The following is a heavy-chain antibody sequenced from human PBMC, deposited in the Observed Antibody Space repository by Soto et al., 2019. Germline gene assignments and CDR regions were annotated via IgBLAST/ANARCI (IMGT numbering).Heavy chain of an antibody. D-gene: IGHD5-18*01. J-gene: IGHJ4*02. CDR3: ARQGPYSYGYPQFDY. CDR1: GYSFTSYW. CDR2: IYPGDSDT. V-gene: IGHV5-51*01. Sequence: GESLKISCKGSGYSFTSYWIGWVRQMPGKGLEWMGIIYPGDSDTRYSPSFQGQVTISADKSISTAYLQWSSLKASDTAMYYCARQGPYSYGYPQFDYWGQGTLVTVSS.